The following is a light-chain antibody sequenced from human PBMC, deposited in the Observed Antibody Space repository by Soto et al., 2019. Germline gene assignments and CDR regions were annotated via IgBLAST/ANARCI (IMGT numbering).Light chain of an antibody. CDR3: QMYGISPPKYT. V-gene: IGKV3-20*01. J-gene: IGKJ2*01. CDR2: SAT. Sequence: EVVLTQSPGTLSLSPGERATLSCRASQSVNSSYLAWYQQKPGQAPRLLIYSATSRATDIPDRFSGSVSGTDLTLTISRLEPEDFQVDSCQMYGISPPKYTDGQGTKLEIK. CDR1: QSVNSSY.